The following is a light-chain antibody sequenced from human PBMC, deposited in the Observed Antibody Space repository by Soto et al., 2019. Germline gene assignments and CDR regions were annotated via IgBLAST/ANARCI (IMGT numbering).Light chain of an antibody. V-gene: IGLV2-11*01. CDR1: SSDVGGYNY. CDR3: CSYAGSYTWV. Sequence: QSALTQPRSVSGSPGQSVTISCTGTSSDVGGYNYGSWYQQHPGKAPKLMIYDVSKRPSGVPDRFSGSKSGNTASLTISGLQAEDEADYYCCSYAGSYTWVFGGGTKVTVL. J-gene: IGLJ2*01. CDR2: DVS.